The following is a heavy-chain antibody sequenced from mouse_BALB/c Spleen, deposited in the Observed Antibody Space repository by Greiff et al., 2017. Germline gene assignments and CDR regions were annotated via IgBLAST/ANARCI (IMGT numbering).Heavy chain of an antibody. Sequence: EVKLQESGTVLARPGASVKMSCKASGYTFTSYWMHWVKQRPGQGLEWIGAIYPGNSDTSYNQKFKGKAKLTAVTSTSTAYMELSSLTNEDSAVYYCTKSSNYYGSSYFDDWGQGTTLTVSS. CDR1: GYTFTSYW. V-gene: IGHV1-5*01. CDR2: IYPGNSDT. CDR3: TKSSNYYGSSYFDD. D-gene: IGHD1-1*01. J-gene: IGHJ2*01.